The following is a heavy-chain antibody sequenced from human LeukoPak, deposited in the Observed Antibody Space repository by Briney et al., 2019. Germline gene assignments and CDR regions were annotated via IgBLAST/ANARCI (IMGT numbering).Heavy chain of an antibody. CDR1: GFTFSSYA. D-gene: IGHD1-26*01. V-gene: IGHV3-23*01. J-gene: IGHJ4*02. Sequence: GGSLRLSCAASGFTFSSYAMSWVRQAPRKGLEWVSEISGSGGSTYYADFVKGRFIISRDNSKNTLYLQMNSLRAEDTAVYYCAKERYSQTIGVDFDYWGQGTLVTVSS. CDR2: ISGSGGST. CDR3: AKERYSQTIGVDFDY.